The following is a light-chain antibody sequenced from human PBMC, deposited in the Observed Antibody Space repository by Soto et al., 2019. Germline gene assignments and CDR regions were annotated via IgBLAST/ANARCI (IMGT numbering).Light chain of an antibody. CDR3: QQSYTAPLT. Sequence: DIQMTQSPSSVSASVGDRVTITCRASQTINSWLGWYQQRPGKAPKLLIYDASSLQSGVPSRFSGSGSGADFTLTIRSLQPEDFATYYCQQSYTAPLTFGGGTKVDIK. CDR2: DAS. CDR1: QTINSW. J-gene: IGKJ4*01. V-gene: IGKV1-39*01.